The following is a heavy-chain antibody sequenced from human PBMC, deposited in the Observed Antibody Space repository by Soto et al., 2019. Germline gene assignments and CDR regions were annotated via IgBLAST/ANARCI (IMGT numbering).Heavy chain of an antibody. V-gene: IGHV4-39*01. Sequence: SETLSLTCTVSGGSISSSSYYWGWIRQPPGKGLEWIGSIYYSGSTYYNPSLKSRVTISVDTSKNQFSLKLSSVTAADTAVYYCARDYARLDYWGQGTLVTVSS. CDR3: ARDYARLDY. CDR2: IYYSGST. CDR1: GGSISSSSYY. D-gene: IGHD4-17*01. J-gene: IGHJ4*02.